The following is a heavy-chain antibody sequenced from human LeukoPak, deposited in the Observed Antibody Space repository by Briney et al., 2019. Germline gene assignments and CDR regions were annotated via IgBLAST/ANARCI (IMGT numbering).Heavy chain of an antibody. CDR1: GFTVTSYW. J-gene: IGHJ4*02. CDR2: ISPDGTST. CDR3: VRGAPFDC. Sequence: SGGSLRLSCAASGFTVTSYWMHWVRRAPGKGLVWVSRISPDGTSTAYADPVKGRFTISRDNAQNMLFLQMNGLRVDDTAVCYCVRGAPFDCWGQGTLVTVPS. V-gene: IGHV3-74*01. D-gene: IGHD1-26*01.